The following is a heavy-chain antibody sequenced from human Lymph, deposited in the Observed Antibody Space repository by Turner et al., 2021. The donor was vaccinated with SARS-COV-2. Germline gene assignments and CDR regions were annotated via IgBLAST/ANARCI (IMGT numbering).Heavy chain of an antibody. D-gene: IGHD6-13*01. CDR2: IYSGGTT. CDR1: GINVSRNY. Sequence: EVQRVETGGGLIQPGGSPRLSCAAAGINVSRNYMNWVRQAPGKGLEWVSVIYSGGTTYYADSVKGRFTISSDNSKNTLYLQMNSLRVEDTAVYYCARDLGTYGMDVWGQGTTVTVSS. V-gene: IGHV3-53*02. CDR3: ARDLGTYGMDV. J-gene: IGHJ6*02.